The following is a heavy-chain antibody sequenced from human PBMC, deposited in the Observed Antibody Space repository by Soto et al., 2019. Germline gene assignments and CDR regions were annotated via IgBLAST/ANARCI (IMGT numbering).Heavy chain of an antibody. CDR2: INPSGGST. V-gene: IGHV1-46*01. CDR1: GYTFTIYY. D-gene: IGHD2-15*01. Sequence: GASVKVSCKASGYTFTIYYMHCVLQSPLQWLEWMGIINPSGGSTSYAQKFQGRVTMTRDTSTSTVYMELSSLRSEDTAVYYCARGRYCSGGSCINYGMDVWGQGTTVTVSS. J-gene: IGHJ6*02. CDR3: ARGRYCSGGSCINYGMDV.